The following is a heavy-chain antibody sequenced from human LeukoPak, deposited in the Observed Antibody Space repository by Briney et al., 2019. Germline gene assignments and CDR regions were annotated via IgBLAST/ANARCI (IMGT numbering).Heavy chain of an antibody. CDR1: GGSISSYY. CDR3: ARGGRGVIIYFDY. D-gene: IGHD3-10*01. CDR2: IYYSGST. V-gene: IGHV4-59*01. J-gene: IGHJ4*02. Sequence: SETLSLTCTVSGGSISSYYWSWIRQPPGKGLEWIGYIYYSGSTNYNPSLKCRVTISVDTSKNQFSLKLSSVTAADTAVYYCARGGRGVIIYFDYWGQGTLVTVSS.